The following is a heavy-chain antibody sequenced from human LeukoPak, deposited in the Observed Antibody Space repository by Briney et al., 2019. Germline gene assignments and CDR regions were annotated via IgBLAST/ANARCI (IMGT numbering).Heavy chain of an antibody. CDR1: GFTFRTFA. V-gene: IGHV3-23*01. D-gene: IGHD2-8*01. CDR2: FGGGDT. CDR3: AKDGQSFNSMYDYFDS. J-gene: IGHJ4*02. Sequence: PGGSLRLSCSTSGFTFRTFAMSWVRQAPGKVLEWVSSFGGGDTYYADSVKGRFIISRDDSRSTVDLQMSSLRAEDTAVYYCAKDGQSFNSMYDYFDSWGPGTLVTVSS.